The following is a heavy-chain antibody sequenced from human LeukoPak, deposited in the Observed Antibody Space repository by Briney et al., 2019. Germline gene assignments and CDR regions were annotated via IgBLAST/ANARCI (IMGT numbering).Heavy chain of an antibody. Sequence: SETLSLTCAVYGGSFSGYYWSWIRQPPGKGLEWIGYIYYSGSTNYNPSLKSRVTISVDTSKNQFSLKLSSVTAADTAVYYCARVSYDSSGYYPRLDAFDIWGQGTMVTVSS. CDR2: IYYSGST. CDR1: GGSFSGYY. J-gene: IGHJ3*02. CDR3: ARVSYDSSGYYPRLDAFDI. V-gene: IGHV4-59*01. D-gene: IGHD3-22*01.